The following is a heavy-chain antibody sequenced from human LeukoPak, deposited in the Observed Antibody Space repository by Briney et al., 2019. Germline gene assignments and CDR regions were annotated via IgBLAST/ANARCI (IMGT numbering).Heavy chain of an antibody. V-gene: IGHV1-18*01. CDR2: ISANNGDT. J-gene: IGHJ4*02. CDR1: GYTFTSYG. D-gene: IGHD3-16*01. CDR3: ARDPPGLTLGSPGDY. Sequence: GASVKVCCKASGYTFTSYGIAWVRQAPGQGLQWMGWISANNGDTSYSQKLQGRVTMTTDTSTNTAYMELRSLTSDDTAVYYCARDPPGLTLGSPGDYWGQGTLVIVSS.